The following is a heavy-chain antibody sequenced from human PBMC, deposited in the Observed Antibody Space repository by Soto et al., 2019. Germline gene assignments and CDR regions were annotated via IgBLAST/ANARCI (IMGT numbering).Heavy chain of an antibody. D-gene: IGHD5-12*01. CDR2: ITPIFGTA. Sequence: QVQLVQSGAEVKKPGSSVKVSCKASGGTFSSYAISWVRQAPGQGLEWMGGITPIFGTANYAQKFQGRVTITADESTSTAYMELSSLRSEDTAVYYCARNSGYAVVYYFDYWGQGTLVTVSS. J-gene: IGHJ4*02. CDR1: GGTFSSYA. V-gene: IGHV1-69*01. CDR3: ARNSGYAVVYYFDY.